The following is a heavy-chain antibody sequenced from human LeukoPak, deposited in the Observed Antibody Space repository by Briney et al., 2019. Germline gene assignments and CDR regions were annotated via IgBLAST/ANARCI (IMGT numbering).Heavy chain of an antibody. CDR2: ISSSSSYI. D-gene: IGHD3-10*01. CDR3: ASVDYYGSGNYYNDVDY. V-gene: IGHV3-21*01. Sequence: GGSLRLSCAASGFTFSSYSMNWVRQAPGKGPEWVSSISSSSSYIYYADSVKGRFTISRDNAKNSLYLQMNSLRAEDPALYYCASVDYYGSGNYYNDVDYWGQGTLVTVSS. CDR1: GFTFSSYS. J-gene: IGHJ4*02.